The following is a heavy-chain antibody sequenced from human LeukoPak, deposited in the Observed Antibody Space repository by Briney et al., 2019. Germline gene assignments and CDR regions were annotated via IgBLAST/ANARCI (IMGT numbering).Heavy chain of an antibody. J-gene: IGHJ4*02. D-gene: IGHD6-13*01. Sequence: PGGSLRLSCAASGFTFSSYSMNCVRQAPGKGLEWVSYISGSSTTIYYADSVKGRFTISRDNAKNSMYLQMNSLRDEDTAVYYCARGGRSSSWCDYWGQGTLVTVSS. V-gene: IGHV3-48*02. CDR1: GFTFSSYS. CDR3: ARGGRSSSWCDY. CDR2: ISGSSTTI.